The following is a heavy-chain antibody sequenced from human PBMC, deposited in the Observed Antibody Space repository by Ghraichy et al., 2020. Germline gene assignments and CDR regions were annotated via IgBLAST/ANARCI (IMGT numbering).Heavy chain of an antibody. CDR2: ISAYNGNT. V-gene: IGHV1-18*01. CDR1: GYTFTSYG. Sequence: ASVKVSCKASGYTFTSYGISWVRQAPGQGLEWMGWISAYNGNTNYAQKLQGRVTMTTDTSTSTAYMELRSLRSDDTAVYYCARDSTGPRRYYYDSRGYYYGMDVWGQGTTVTVSS. CDR3: ARDSTGPRRYYYDSRGYYYGMDV. J-gene: IGHJ6*02. D-gene: IGHD3-22*01.